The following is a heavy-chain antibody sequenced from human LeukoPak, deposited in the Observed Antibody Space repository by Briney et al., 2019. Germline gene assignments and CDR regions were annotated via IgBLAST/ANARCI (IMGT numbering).Heavy chain of an antibody. CDR2: IISSNYI. J-gene: IGHJ4*02. CDR1: GFTFSSYT. Sequence: GGSLRLSCAASGFTFSSYTMNWVRQAPGKGLEWVSSIISSNYIYYADSVKGRFTISRDDAKNSLYLQMNSLRAEDTAVYYCARGNSGPDYWGQGTLVTVSS. CDR3: ARGNSGPDY. D-gene: IGHD1-26*01. V-gene: IGHV3-21*01.